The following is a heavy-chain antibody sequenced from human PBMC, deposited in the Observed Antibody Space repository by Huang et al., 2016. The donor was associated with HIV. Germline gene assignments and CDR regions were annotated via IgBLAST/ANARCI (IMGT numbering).Heavy chain of an antibody. V-gene: IGHV3-30-3*01. J-gene: IGHJ4*02. D-gene: IGHD2-8*01. CDR3: ARGSRSNGVSSFDY. CDR1: GFTFSSYA. Sequence: QVQLVESGGGVVQPGRSLRLSCAASGFTFSSYAMHGVRQAPGKGLEWVAVIAYDGSNKYSADSVKGRFTISRDNSKNTLYLQMNSLRAEDTAVYYCARGSRSNGVSSFDYWGQGTLVTVSS. CDR2: IAYDGSNK.